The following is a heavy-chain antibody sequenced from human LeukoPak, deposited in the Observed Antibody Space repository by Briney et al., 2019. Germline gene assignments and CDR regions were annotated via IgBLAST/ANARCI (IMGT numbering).Heavy chain of an antibody. J-gene: IGHJ4*02. V-gene: IGHV3-21*01. D-gene: IGHD6-19*01. Sequence: PGGSLRLSCAASGFTFSSYSMNWVRQAPGKGLEWVSSISSSSSYAYYADSVKGRFTISRDNAKNSLYLQMSSLGAEDTAVYYCARDRTLAVAGTEDYWGQGTLVTVSS. CDR3: ARDRTLAVAGTEDY. CDR1: GFTFSSYS. CDR2: ISSSSSYA.